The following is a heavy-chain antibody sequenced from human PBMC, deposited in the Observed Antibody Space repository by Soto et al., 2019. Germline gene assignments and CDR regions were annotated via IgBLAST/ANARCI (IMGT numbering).Heavy chain of an antibody. CDR3: DLGPDPNSNLIITMVRGVIMYWFDP. CDR2: INAGNGNT. Sequence: DSVKVSCKTSGYTFTSYAMHWVRQAPGQRLEWMGWINAGNGNTKYSQKFQGRVTITRDTSASTAYMELSRLRSDDTAVYYCDLGPDPNSNLIITMVRGVIMYWFDPWGQGTLVNVSS. J-gene: IGHJ5*02. CDR1: GYTFTSYA. V-gene: IGHV1-3*01. D-gene: IGHD3-10*01.